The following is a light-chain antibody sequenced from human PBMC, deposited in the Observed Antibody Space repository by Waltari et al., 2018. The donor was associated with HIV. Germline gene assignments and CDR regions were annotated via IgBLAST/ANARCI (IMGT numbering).Light chain of an antibody. V-gene: IGKV3-15*01. Sequence: EIVMTQSPDTLYVSPGDRATLSCRASQSVGGNLAWYQVRPGQTPSLLIYGATSRTTGFPARFSGRGSGTEFTLTISGLQSEDFAIYYCQQYNELPQTFGQGTRV. CDR1: QSVGGN. J-gene: IGKJ1*01. CDR2: GAT. CDR3: QQYNELPQT.